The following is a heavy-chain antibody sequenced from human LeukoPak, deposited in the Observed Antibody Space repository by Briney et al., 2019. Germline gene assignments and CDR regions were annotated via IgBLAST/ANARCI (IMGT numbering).Heavy chain of an antibody. CDR2: ISSSGVST. J-gene: IGHJ1*01. V-gene: IGHV3-23*01. CDR3: AKLGSSGYFQH. D-gene: IGHD3-22*01. Sequence: GGSLRLSCAASGFTFSSYAMSGVRQALGKGLEWVSSISSSGVSTYYADSVKGRFTISRDNSKNTLYLQVNSLRAEDMAVYYCAKLGSSGYFQHWGQGTLVTVSS. CDR1: GFTFSSYA.